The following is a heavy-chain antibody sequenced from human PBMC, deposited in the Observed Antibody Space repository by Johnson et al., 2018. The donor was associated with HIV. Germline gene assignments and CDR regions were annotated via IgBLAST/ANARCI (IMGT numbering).Heavy chain of an antibody. V-gene: IGHV3-7*01. CDR1: GFTFSSNY. D-gene: IGHD2-8*02. J-gene: IGHJ3*02. CDR2: INRDGSDK. Sequence: VQLVESGGGLVKPGGSLRLSCAASGFTFSSNYMSWVRQAPGKGLEWVANINRDGSDKYYVDSVKGRFTISRDNAQDSLYLQMNSLRVDDTAVYYCGRESTGAGTAFDIWGQGTMVTVSS. CDR3: GRESTGAGTAFDI.